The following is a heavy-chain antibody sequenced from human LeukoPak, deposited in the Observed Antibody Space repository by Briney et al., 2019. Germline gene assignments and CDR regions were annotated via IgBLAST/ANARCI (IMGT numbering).Heavy chain of an antibody. CDR2: IYHSGST. CDR1: GGSISSGGYS. D-gene: IGHD3-3*01. V-gene: IGHV4-30-2*01. J-gene: IGHJ6*02. CDR3: ARGRNYDFWSGYSQYYYGMDV. Sequence: SQTLSFTCAVSGGSISSGGYSWSWIRQPPGKGLEWIGYIYHSGSTYYNPSLKSRVTISVDRSKNQFSLKLSSVTAADTAVYYCARGRNYDFWSGYSQYYYGMDVWGQGTTVTVSS.